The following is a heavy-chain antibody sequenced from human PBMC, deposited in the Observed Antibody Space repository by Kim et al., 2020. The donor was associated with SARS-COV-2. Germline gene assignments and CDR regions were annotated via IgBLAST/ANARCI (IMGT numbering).Heavy chain of an antibody. CDR3: ARGRQTLGP. CDR2: IKQDETEK. Sequence: GGSLRLSCAASVFTFSSYWMSWVRQAPGKGLEWVANIKQDETEKNYVDSVKGRFTISRDNAKNSLFLHMNSLRAEDTAVYYCARGRQTLGPWGQGTLVTVSS. V-gene: IGHV3-7*03. J-gene: IGHJ5*02. D-gene: IGHD1-26*01. CDR1: VFTFSSYW.